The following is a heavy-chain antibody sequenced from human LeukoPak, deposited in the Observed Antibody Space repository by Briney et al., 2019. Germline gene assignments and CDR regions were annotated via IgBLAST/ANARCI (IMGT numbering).Heavy chain of an antibody. D-gene: IGHD1-26*01. V-gene: IGHV3-11*04. Sequence: PGGSLRLSCAASEFIFSNYYMSWIRQAPGKGLEWISYISSSGSTIYYADSVKGRFTISRDNAKNSLYLQMNSLRAEDTAVYYCARVVRWGSSGSPYYYYGMDVWGQGTTVTVSS. CDR1: EFIFSNYY. CDR3: ARVVRWGSSGSPYYYYGMDV. J-gene: IGHJ6*02. CDR2: ISSSGSTI.